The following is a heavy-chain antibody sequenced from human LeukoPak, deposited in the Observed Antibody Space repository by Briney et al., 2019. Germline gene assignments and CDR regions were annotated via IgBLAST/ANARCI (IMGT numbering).Heavy chain of an antibody. V-gene: IGHV1-2*06. CDR3: ARENWHYAN. CDR2: INPNSGGT. Sequence: GASVKVSCKASGYTFIGYYMHCVRPAPGQGLEWMGRINPNSGGTNYAQKFQGRVTLTRDTSITTAYMELSSLRSDDTAVYYCARENWHYANWGQGTLVTVSS. D-gene: IGHD1-7*01. J-gene: IGHJ4*02. CDR1: GYTFIGYY.